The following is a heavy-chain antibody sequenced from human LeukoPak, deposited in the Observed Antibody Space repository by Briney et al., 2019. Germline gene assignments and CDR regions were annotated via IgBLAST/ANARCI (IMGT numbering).Heavy chain of an antibody. V-gene: IGHV1-18*01. CDR2: LRAYSGNP. J-gene: IGHJ4*02. CDR1: GYTFNSYG. Sequence: ASVKVSCKASGYTFNSYGISWVRQAPGQGLEWMGWLRAYSGNPNYAHNLQGRVTMTRDTSKNTAYMELSSLGSDDTAVYYCARESIRYYLDYWGQGTLVTVSP. CDR3: ARESIRYYLDY. D-gene: IGHD3-3*02.